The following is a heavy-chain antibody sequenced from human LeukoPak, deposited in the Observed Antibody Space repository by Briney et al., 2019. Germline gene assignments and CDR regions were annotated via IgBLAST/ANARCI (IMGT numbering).Heavy chain of an antibody. CDR2: IKSDGST. J-gene: IGHJ1*01. V-gene: IGHV3-74*01. Sequence: PGGSLRLSCAASGFTFSSYWMHWVRQAPGKGLVWVSRIKSDGSTRYADSVKGRFTISRDNAKNTVSLQKTSLRAEDTGVYYCARAPSEIGGYYPEYFRHWGQGTLVIVSS. CDR3: ARAPSEIGGYYPEYFRH. D-gene: IGHD3-22*01. CDR1: GFTFSSYW.